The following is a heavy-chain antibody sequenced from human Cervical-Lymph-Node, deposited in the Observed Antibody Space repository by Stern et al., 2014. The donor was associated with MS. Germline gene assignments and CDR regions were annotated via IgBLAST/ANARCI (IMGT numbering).Heavy chain of an antibody. V-gene: IGHV1-8*01. CDR3: ARGRELLSLDY. D-gene: IGHD1-26*01. CDR1: GYTFTSYD. CDR2: MNPYSGNA. Sequence: VHLVESGAEVKKPGASVKVSCKASGYTFTSYDINWVRQATGQGLEWMGWMNPYSGNAVYAQKYQGRVTMNRDTSTSTAYMELTSLRSEDTAVFYCARGRELLSLDYWGQGTLVTVSS. J-gene: IGHJ4*02.